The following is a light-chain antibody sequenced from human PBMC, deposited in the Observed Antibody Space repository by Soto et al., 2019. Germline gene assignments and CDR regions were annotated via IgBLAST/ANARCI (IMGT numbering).Light chain of an antibody. CDR2: DAS. V-gene: IGKV3-11*01. CDR1: QSVSSY. CDR3: QQYNNWHIT. J-gene: IGKJ5*01. Sequence: EIVLTQSPATLSLSPGARATSYCRASQSVSSYLAWYQQKPGQAPRLLIYDASNRATGIPARFSGSGSGTDFTLTISRLEPEDFAVYYCQQYNNWHITFGQGTRLEIK.